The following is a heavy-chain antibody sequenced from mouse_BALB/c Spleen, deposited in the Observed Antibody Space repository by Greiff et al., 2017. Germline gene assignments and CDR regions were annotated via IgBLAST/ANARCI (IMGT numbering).Heavy chain of an antibody. V-gene: IGHV1-54*01. D-gene: IGHD2-1*01. CDR1: GYAFTNYL. CDR3: ARSPYGNYGGVGVDY. Sequence: QVHVKQSGAELVRPGTSVKVSCKASGYAFTNYLIEWVKQRPGQGLEWIGVINPGSGGTNYNEKFKGKATLTADKSSSTAYMQLSSLTSDDSAVYFCARSPYGNYGGVGVDYWGQGTSVTVSS. CDR2: INPGSGGT. J-gene: IGHJ4*01.